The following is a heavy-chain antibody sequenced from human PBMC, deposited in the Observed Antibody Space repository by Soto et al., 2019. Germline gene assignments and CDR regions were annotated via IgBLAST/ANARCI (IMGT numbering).Heavy chain of an antibody. CDR2: IILIFGTA. CDR3: ARGPYYYDSSGYYYGNY. Sequence: SCRASGGSFSSYAISCVRQAPGQGLERMGGIILIFGTANYAQKYQGRVTITAAESTSKAYMELSSLRSEDTAVYYCARGPYYYDSSGYYYGNYWGQGTLVTVSS. CDR1: GGSFSSYA. V-gene: IGHV1-69*01. D-gene: IGHD3-22*01. J-gene: IGHJ4*02.